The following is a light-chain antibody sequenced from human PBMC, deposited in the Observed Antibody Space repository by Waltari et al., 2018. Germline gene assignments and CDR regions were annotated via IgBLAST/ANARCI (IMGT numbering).Light chain of an antibody. J-gene: IGKJ1*01. CDR2: GAS. CDR1: QGISDS. Sequence: DILMTQSPSSLSASVGDRVTITCRASQGISDSLAWYQQKPGKAPKVLLHGASSLESGVPSRFSGSGSGTEFTLTISRLQPEDFATYYCQQYFDFPRTFGQGTRVDIK. V-gene: IGKV1-NL1*01. CDR3: QQYFDFPRT.